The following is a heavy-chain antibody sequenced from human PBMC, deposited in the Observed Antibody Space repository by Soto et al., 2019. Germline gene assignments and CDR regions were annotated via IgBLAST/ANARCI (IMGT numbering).Heavy chain of an antibody. CDR2: IYYSGST. CDR1: GGSISSYY. J-gene: IGHJ4*02. D-gene: IGHD6-19*01. Sequence: SETLSLTCTVSGGSISSYYWSWIRQPPGKGLEWIGYIYYSGSTNYNASLKSRVTISVDTSKNQFSLKLSSVTAADTAVYYCARVAAVAGTGFDYWGQGTLVTVSS. CDR3: ARVAAVAGTGFDY. V-gene: IGHV4-59*01.